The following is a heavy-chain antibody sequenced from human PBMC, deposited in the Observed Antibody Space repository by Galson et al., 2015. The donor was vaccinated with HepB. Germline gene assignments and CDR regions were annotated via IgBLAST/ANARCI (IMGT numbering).Heavy chain of an antibody. CDR1: GTSISTRYYY. Sequence: SETLSLTCSVSGTSISTRYYYWAWIRQSPGKGLEWIGSIFYNGNTHYSPSLKSRVTIYVNPSKKQFSLKLSSVTAADTAVYYCARHALGSYYNIDGVWFDRWGQGALVTVSS. CDR3: ARHALGSYYNIDGVWFDR. J-gene: IGHJ5*02. CDR2: IFYNGNT. V-gene: IGHV4-39*01. D-gene: IGHD3-10*01.